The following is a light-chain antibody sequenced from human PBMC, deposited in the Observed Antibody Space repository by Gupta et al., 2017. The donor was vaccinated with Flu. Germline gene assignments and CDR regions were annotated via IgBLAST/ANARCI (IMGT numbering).Light chain of an antibody. Sequence: PSTLSASVGDRVTITCRASQSFRTWLAWYQQKPGKAPKLLIYRASTLESGVPSRFSGGGSGTEFTLTISSLQPDDFATYYCQQDNSSPWSFGQGTKVEIK. CDR1: QSFRTW. V-gene: IGKV1-5*03. CDR3: QQDNSSPWS. CDR2: RAS. J-gene: IGKJ1*01.